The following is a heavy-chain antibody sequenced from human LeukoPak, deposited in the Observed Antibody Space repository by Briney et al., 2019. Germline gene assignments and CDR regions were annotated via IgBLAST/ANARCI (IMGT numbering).Heavy chain of an antibody. CDR3: ARTQHLVLRSPLDP. CDR1: GYTFTGYY. J-gene: IGHJ5*02. Sequence: ASVKVSCKASGYTFTGYYMHWVRQATGQGLEWMGWMNPFSGNTGYAQNFQGRITITRNTPISTAYMELSSLRSEDTAVYYCARTQHLVLRSPLDPWGQGTLVTVSS. CDR2: MNPFSGNT. D-gene: IGHD6-13*01. V-gene: IGHV1-8*03.